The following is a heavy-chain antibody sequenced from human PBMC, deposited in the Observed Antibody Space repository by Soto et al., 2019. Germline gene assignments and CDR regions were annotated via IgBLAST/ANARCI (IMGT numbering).Heavy chain of an antibody. D-gene: IGHD6-13*01. V-gene: IGHV4-34*01. Sequence: SETLSLTCAVYGVSFTGYYWSWIRQPPGKGLEWIGEINHSGSTNYNPSLKSRVTISVDTYKKQFSLQLTSVTVADTAVYYCATSYGNAWYTYWGQGTQVTVSS. CDR3: ATSYGNAWYTY. CDR2: INHSGST. J-gene: IGHJ4*02. CDR1: GVSFTGYY.